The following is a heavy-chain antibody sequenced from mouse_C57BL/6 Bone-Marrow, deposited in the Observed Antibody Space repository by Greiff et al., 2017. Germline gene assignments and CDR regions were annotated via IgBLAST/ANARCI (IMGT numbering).Heavy chain of an antibody. CDR1: GYTFTSYW. CDR3: AKNPHGRFFDD. J-gene: IGHJ2*01. D-gene: IGHD1-1*01. Sequence: QVQLQQPGAELVKPGASVKLSCKASGYTFTSYWMHWVKQRPGQGLEWIGMIHPNSGSTNYNEKFKSKATLTVDKSSSTAYMQLSSLTSEDSAVYYCAKNPHGRFFDDWGQGTTLTVSS. V-gene: IGHV1-64*01. CDR2: IHPNSGST.